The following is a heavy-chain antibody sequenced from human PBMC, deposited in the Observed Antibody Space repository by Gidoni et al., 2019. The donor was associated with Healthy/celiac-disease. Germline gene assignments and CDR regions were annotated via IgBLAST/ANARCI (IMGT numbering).Heavy chain of an antibody. J-gene: IGHJ4*02. D-gene: IGHD4-17*01. Sequence: EVQLLESGGGLVQPGGSLRLSCAASGFPFSSYAMSWVRQAPGKGLEWVSAISGSGGSTYYADSVKGRFTISRDNSKNTLYLQMSSLRAEDTAVYYCAKCDYGDQHQPFDYWGQGTLVTVSS. CDR2: ISGSGGST. CDR1: GFPFSSYA. CDR3: AKCDYGDQHQPFDY. V-gene: IGHV3-23*01.